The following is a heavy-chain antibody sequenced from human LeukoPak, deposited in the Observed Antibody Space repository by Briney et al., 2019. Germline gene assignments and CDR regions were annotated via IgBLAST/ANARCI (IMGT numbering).Heavy chain of an antibody. CDR1: TFTFSSYG. V-gene: IGHV3-30*18. CDR2: ISYDGSNK. CDR3: AKNFGYYYDSSGYYFPPVDY. D-gene: IGHD3-22*01. J-gene: IGHJ4*02. Sequence: GGSLRLPCAASTFTFSSYGMHWVRQAPGKGLEWVAVISYDGSNKYYADSVKGRFTISRDNSKNTLYLQMNSLRAEDTAVYYCAKNFGYYYDSSGYYFPPVDYWGQGTLVTVSS.